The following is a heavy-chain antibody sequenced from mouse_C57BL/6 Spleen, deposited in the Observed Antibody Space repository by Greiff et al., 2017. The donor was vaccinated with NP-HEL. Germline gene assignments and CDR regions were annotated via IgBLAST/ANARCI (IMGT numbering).Heavy chain of an antibody. CDR2: INPSSGYT. CDR1: GYTFTSYW. V-gene: IGHV1-7*01. D-gene: IGHD1-1*01. Sequence: QVQLQQPGAELAKPGASVKLSCKASGYTFTSYWMHWVKQRPGQGLEWIGYINPSSGYTKYNQKFKDKATLTADKSSSTAYMQLSSLTYEDSAVYYCAREVVAPYYAMDYWGQGTSVTVSS. J-gene: IGHJ4*01. CDR3: AREVVAPYYAMDY.